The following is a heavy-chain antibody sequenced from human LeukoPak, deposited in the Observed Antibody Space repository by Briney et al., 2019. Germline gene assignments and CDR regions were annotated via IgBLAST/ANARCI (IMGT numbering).Heavy chain of an antibody. V-gene: IGHV3-7*03. Sequence: PGGSLRLSCAASGFSFSSYWMSWVRQAPGKGLEWVANIKQDGSEKYYVDSVKGRFTISRDNAKNSQYLQMNSLRAEDTAVYYCAVGYSSTWYHFEYWGQGTLVTVSS. J-gene: IGHJ4*02. CDR2: IKQDGSEK. CDR3: AVGYSSTWYHFEY. CDR1: GFSFSSYW. D-gene: IGHD6-13*01.